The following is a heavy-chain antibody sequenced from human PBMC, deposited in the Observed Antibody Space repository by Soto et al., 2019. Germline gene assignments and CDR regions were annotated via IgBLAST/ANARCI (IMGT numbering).Heavy chain of an antibody. CDR3: AKDKGSYYYNSSAYTYHLDN. CDR1: FRFVNYA. Sequence: EAQLLESGGGLVQPGGSLRLTCAGFRFVNYAMNWVRQAPGKGLEWVSGISSSGRSTYYADSVKGRFTISRDNFKETLYLQMNNLRAEDTAVYYYAKDKGSYYYNSSAYTYHLDNWGQGTLVTVSS. CDR2: ISSSGRST. V-gene: IGHV3-23*01. J-gene: IGHJ4*02. D-gene: IGHD3-22*01.